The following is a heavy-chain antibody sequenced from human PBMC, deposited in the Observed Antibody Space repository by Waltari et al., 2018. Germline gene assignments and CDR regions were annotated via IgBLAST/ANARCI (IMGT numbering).Heavy chain of an antibody. CDR2: IIPIFGTA. Sequence: QIQLVQSGAEVKKPGSSVKVSCKASGGTFSSYAISWVRQAPGQGLEWMGRIIPIFGTANYAQKFQGRVTITADKSTSTAYMELSSLRSEDTAVYYCARDSNRYNWNDNAFDIWGQGTMVTVSS. CDR3: ARDSNRYNWNDNAFDI. J-gene: IGHJ3*02. D-gene: IGHD1-20*01. CDR1: GGTFSSYA. V-gene: IGHV1-69*08.